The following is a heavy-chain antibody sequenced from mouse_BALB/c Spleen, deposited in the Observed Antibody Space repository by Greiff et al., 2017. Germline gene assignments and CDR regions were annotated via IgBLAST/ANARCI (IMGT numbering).Heavy chain of an antibody. CDR1: GYTFTNYW. V-gene: IGHV1-63*02. CDR3: ARCSMITTEDYYAMDY. CDR2: IYPGGGYT. Sequence: QVQLQQSGAELVRPGTSVKISCKASGYTFTNYWLGWVKQRPGHGLEWIGDIYPGGGYTNYNEKFKGKATLTADTSSSTAYMQLSSLTSEDSAVYFCARCSMITTEDYYAMDYWGQGTSVTVSS. J-gene: IGHJ4*01. D-gene: IGHD2-4*01.